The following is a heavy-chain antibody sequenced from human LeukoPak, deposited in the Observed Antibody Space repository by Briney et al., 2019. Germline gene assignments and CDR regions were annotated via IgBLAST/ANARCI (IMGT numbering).Heavy chain of an antibody. D-gene: IGHD1-7*01. V-gene: IGHV1-2*02. CDR3: ARDHGGGTTDY. CDR2: INPNSGGT. CDR1: GYTFTSYY. Sequence: ASVTVSCKASGYTFTSYYMHWVRQAPGQGLEWMGWINPNSGGTNYAQKFQGRVTMTRDTSISTAYMELSRLRSDDTAVYYCARDHGGGTTDYWGQGTLVTVSS. J-gene: IGHJ4*02.